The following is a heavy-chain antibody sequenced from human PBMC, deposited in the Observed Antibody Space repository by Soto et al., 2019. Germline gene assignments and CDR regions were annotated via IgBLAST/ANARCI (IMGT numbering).Heavy chain of an antibody. CDR3: ARDWCSGGSCYFDY. D-gene: IGHD2-15*01. CDR1: GGSISSYY. CDR2: IYYSGST. J-gene: IGHJ4*02. V-gene: IGHV4-59*01. Sequence: SETLSLTCTVSGGSISSYYWSWIRQPPGKGLEWIGYIYYSGSTNYNPSLKSRVTISVDTSKNQFSPKLSSVTAADTAVYYCARDWCSGGSCYFDYWGQGTLVTVSS.